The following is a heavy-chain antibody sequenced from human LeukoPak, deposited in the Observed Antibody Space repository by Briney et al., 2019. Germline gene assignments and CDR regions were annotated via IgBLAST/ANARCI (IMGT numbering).Heavy chain of an antibody. Sequence: PLETLSLTCSVSGGSISSYYWSWIRQPPGKGLEWIGYIYYSGSTNYNPSLKSRVTISVDTSENQLSLKLSSVTAADTALYYCARAHTSSWYMDYWGQGTLVTVSS. J-gene: IGHJ4*02. D-gene: IGHD6-13*01. CDR1: GGSISSYY. CDR3: ARAHTSSWYMDY. CDR2: IYYSGST. V-gene: IGHV4-59*01.